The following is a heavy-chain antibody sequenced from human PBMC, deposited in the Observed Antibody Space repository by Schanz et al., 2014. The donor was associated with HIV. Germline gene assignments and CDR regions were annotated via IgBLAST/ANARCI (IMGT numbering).Heavy chain of an antibody. V-gene: IGHV1-46*01. D-gene: IGHD1-1*01. CDR1: GDTFSIYA. J-gene: IGHJ3*01. CDR3: ALQGALDAFDF. CDR2: INPTGGTT. Sequence: QVQLVQSGAEVKKPGSSVKVSCKASGDTFSIYAISWVRQAPGQGLEWMGVINPTGGTTAYAEKFQGRVTMTRDTSTSTVYMELSRLRSDDTAVYYCALQGALDAFDFWGQGTMVTVSS.